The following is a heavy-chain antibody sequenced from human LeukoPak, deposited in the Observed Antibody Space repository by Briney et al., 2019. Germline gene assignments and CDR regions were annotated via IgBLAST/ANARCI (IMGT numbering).Heavy chain of an antibody. CDR2: ITLSSSTI. D-gene: IGHD2-2*01. J-gene: IGHJ4*02. CDR3: ARDCSGTNCYDSVLY. CDR1: GFTFSNYN. Sequence: GGSLRLSCAASGFTFSNYNMNWVRQAPGKGLEWVSYITLSSSTIYYADSVKGRFTISRDNAKNSLSLQMNSLRAEDTAVYYCARDCSGTNCYDSVLYWGQGTLVTVSS. V-gene: IGHV3-48*01.